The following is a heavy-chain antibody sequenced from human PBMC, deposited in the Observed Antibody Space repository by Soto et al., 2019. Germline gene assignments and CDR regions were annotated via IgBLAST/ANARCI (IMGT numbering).Heavy chain of an antibody. CDR2: IYWDDDK. D-gene: IGHD3-10*01. J-gene: IGHJ4*02. Sequence: QITLKESGPTLVEPTQTLTLTCTFSELSLSTSGVGVGWIRQPPGKALEWLALIYWDDDKRYSPSLKSRLTITKVTSNNHVVLTMSNMVPVDTAAYYCVHSHVLRWFGFDSWGQGTLVTVPS. CDR3: VHSHVLRWFGFDS. V-gene: IGHV2-5*02. CDR1: ELSLSTSGVG.